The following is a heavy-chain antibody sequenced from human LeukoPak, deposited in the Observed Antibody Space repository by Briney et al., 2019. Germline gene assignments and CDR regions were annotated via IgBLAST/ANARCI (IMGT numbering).Heavy chain of an antibody. V-gene: IGHV4-30-2*01. D-gene: IGHD3-9*01. CDR1: GGSISSGGYY. CDR2: IYHSGST. J-gene: IGHJ4*02. CDR3: ARLGGFDFPSGGYY. Sequence: PSQTLSLTCTVSGGSISSGGYYWSWIRQPPGKGLEWIGYIYHSGSTYYNPSLKSRVTISVDRSKNQFSLKLSSVTAADTAVYYCARLGGFDFPSGGYYWGQGTLVTVSS.